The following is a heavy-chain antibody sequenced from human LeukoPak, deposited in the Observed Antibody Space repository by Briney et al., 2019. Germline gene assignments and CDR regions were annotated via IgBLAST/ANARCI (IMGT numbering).Heavy chain of an antibody. Sequence: GGSLRLSCAASGFTFSNAWMSWVRQAPGKGLEWVGRIKSKTDGGTTDYAAPVKGRFTISRDDSKNTLYLQMNGLKTEDTAVYYCTTDHRRQTVWELLPFEYFQHWGQGTLVTVSS. J-gene: IGHJ1*01. D-gene: IGHD1-26*01. CDR2: IKSKTDGGTT. CDR1: GFTFSNAW. CDR3: TTDHRRQTVWELLPFEYFQH. V-gene: IGHV3-15*01.